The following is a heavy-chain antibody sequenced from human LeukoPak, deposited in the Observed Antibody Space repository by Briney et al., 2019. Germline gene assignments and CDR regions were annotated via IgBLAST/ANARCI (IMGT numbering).Heavy chain of an antibody. Sequence: ASVKVSCKASGYTFTSYGISWVRQAPGQGLEWMGWISANNGNTNYAQKLQGIVTMTTDTSTSTAYMELRSLRSDDTAVYYCARAAEFCSVGSCEACPYYYGMDVGGQGTPVTVSS. CDR2: ISANNGNT. D-gene: IGHD2-15*01. J-gene: IGHJ6*02. V-gene: IGHV1-18*01. CDR3: ARAAEFCSVGSCEACPYYYGMDV. CDR1: GYTFTSYG.